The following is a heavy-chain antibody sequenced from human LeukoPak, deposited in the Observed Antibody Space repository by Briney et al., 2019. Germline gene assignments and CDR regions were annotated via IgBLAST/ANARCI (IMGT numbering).Heavy chain of an antibody. CDR2: IKSKTDGGTT. V-gene: IGHV3-15*01. D-gene: IGHD3-22*01. J-gene: IGHJ4*02. Sequence: GGSLRLSCAASGFTFSNAWMSWVRQAPGKGLEWVGRIKSKTDGGTTDYAAPVKGRFTISRVDSKNTLYLQMNSLKTEDTDVYYCTTDQWGYYPSSAYYPLGYWGQGTLVTVSS. CDR3: TTDQWGYYPSSAYYPLGY. CDR1: GFTFSNAW.